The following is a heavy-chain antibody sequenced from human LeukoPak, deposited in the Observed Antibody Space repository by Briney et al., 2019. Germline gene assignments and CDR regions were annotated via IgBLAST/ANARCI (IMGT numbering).Heavy chain of an antibody. CDR2: ISYSWST. Sequence: SSETLSLTCTVSGGSISSYYWSWIRQPPGKGLEWIGYISYSWSTSYNPSLKSRVTMSLDTSKNQFSLKLSSVTAADTAVYYCARSTYYYDSSGYYYYFDYWGQGTLVTVSS. CDR3: ARSTYYYDSSGYYYYFDY. J-gene: IGHJ4*02. V-gene: IGHV4-59*01. CDR1: GGSISSYY. D-gene: IGHD3-22*01.